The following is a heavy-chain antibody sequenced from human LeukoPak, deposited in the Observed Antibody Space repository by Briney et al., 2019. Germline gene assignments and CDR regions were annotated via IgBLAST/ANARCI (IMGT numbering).Heavy chain of an antibody. CDR1: RGSTSSRRYY. J-gene: IGHJ4*02. D-gene: IGHD2-15*01. Sequence: SETLSLTSTLSRGSTSSRRYYWGWIRQPPGKGPEWIGGVYYSGTTSYNTSLKSRVTISVDMSKNQFSLELSSVTAADTAVYYCARHPPNCSGGSCYAYYFDFWGQGTLVTVSS. CDR2: VYYSGTT. V-gene: IGHV4-39*01. CDR3: ARHPPNCSGGSCYAYYFDF.